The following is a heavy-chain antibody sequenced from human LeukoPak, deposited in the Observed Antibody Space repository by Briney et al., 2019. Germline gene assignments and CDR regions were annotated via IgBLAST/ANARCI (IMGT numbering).Heavy chain of an antibody. Sequence: ASVKVSCKASGYTFTGPYMHWVRQAPGQGLEWMGWINPNSGGTYYAQNFQGRVTMTRDTSFSTAYMEVSRLRSDDTAVYYCARMLNGAYDVWGQGTLVTVSS. V-gene: IGHV1-2*02. D-gene: IGHD5-12*01. J-gene: IGHJ4*02. CDR2: INPNSGGT. CDR3: ARMLNGAYDV. CDR1: GYTFTGPY.